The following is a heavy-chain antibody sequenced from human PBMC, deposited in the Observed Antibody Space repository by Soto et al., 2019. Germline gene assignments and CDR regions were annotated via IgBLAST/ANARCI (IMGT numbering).Heavy chain of an antibody. CDR3: AESVGGRFDY. D-gene: IGHD3-16*01. Sequence: EVQLVESGGGLVQPGGSLRLSCAASGFTVSSNYMSWVRQAPGKGLAWVSVVYIGGNTYYAESVEDRFTISRDNFQSMLYLQMNSMRPENTDVHYCAESVGGRFDYWGQGTLVTVSS. CDR1: GFTVSSNY. J-gene: IGHJ4*02. CDR2: VYIGGNT. V-gene: IGHV3-66*01.